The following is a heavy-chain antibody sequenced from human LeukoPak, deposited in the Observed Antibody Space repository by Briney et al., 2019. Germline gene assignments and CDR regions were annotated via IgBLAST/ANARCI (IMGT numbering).Heavy chain of an antibody. CDR2: ISSDSTYI. V-gene: IGHV3-21*01. CDR3: ARRREAAAGY. CDR1: GFTFTSYS. D-gene: IGHD6-13*01. Sequence: GGSLRPSCAASGFTFTSYSSTWVRQAPGKGLEWVSSISSDSTYIYYADSVKGRFTISRDNAKNSLYLQMNSLRAEDTAVYYCARRREAAAGYWGQGTLVTVSS. J-gene: IGHJ4*02.